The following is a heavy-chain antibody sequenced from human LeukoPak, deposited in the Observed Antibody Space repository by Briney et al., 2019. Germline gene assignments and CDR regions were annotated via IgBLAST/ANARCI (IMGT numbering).Heavy chain of an antibody. CDR2: INPNSGVT. D-gene: IGHD6-13*01. Sequence: ASVKVSCKASGYTFTDFYMLWVRQAPGQGLEWLGWINPNSGVTDYAQKFQGRVTMTRDTSTSTAYMELSRLRSDDTAVYHCARGGYGYSSSFDYWGQGTLVTVSS. V-gene: IGHV1-2*02. CDR3: ARGGYGYSSSFDY. CDR1: GYTFTDFY. J-gene: IGHJ4*02.